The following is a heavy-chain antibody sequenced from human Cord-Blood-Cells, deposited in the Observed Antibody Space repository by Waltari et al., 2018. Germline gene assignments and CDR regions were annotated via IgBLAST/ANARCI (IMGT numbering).Heavy chain of an antibody. CDR1: GDSVSSNSAA. CDR3: ARDIRVRYNWNYYAFDI. J-gene: IGHJ3*02. D-gene: IGHD1-7*01. CDR2: TYYRSKWYN. V-gene: IGHV6-1*01. Sequence: QVQLQQSGPGLVKPSQTLSLTCAISGDSVSSNSAAWNWLRQSPSRGLEWLGRTYYRSKWYNDYAVSVKSRITINPDTSKNQFSLQLNSVTPEDTAVYYCARDIRVRYNWNYYAFDIWAKGQWSPSLQ.